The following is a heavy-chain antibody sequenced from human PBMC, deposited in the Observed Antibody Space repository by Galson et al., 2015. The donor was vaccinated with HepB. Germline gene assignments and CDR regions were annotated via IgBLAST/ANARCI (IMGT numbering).Heavy chain of an antibody. CDR1: GFTFSSYA. CDR2: ISYDGSNK. V-gene: IGHV3-30-3*01. Sequence: SLRLSCAASGFTFSSYAMHWVRQAPGKGLEWVAVISYDGSNKYYADSVKGRFTISRDNSKNTLYLQMNSLRAEDTAVYYCARDITYDSIGDDWGQGTLVTVSS. CDR3: ARDITYDSIGDD. J-gene: IGHJ4*02. D-gene: IGHD3-22*01.